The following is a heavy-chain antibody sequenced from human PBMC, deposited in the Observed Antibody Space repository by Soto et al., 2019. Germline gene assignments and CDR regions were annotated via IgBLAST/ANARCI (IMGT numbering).Heavy chain of an antibody. V-gene: IGHV1-3*01. CDR3: ARDTGRGWLQGYYYYYMDF. J-gene: IGHJ6*03. D-gene: IGHD6-19*01. CDR1: GYTFTSYA. Sequence: QVQLVQSGAEVKKPGASVKVSCKASGYTFTSYAMHWLRQAPGQRLEWMGWINAGNGKTKYSHKFQARVTITRDTTTSTAYMELSSLRSEDTAVYYCARDTGRGWLQGYYYYYMDFWGKGTTVTVSS. CDR2: INAGNGKT.